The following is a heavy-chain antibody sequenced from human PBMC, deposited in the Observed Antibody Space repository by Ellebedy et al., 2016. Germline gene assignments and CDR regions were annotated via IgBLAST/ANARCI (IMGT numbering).Heavy chain of an antibody. V-gene: IGHV3-7*01. Sequence: GESLKISCAASGFTFSSYWMSWVRQAPGKGLEWVANIKDDGSVTDYVDSVKGRFSISRDNAKNSVYLQMNSLRAEDTAMYYCLRDFHGDWGQGTLVTVST. D-gene: IGHD3-10*01. J-gene: IGHJ4*02. CDR1: GFTFSSYW. CDR3: LRDFHGD. CDR2: IKDDGSVT.